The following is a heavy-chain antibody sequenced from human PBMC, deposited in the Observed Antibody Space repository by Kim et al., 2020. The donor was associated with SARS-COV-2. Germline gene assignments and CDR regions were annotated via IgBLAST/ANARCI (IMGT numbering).Heavy chain of an antibody. CDR3: ARAGYWYDSSGYYFDY. V-gene: IGHV7-4-1*02. J-gene: IGHJ4*02. D-gene: IGHD3-22*01. CDR1: GYTFTSYA. Sequence: ASVKVSCKASGYTFTSYAMNWVRQAPGQGLEWMGWINTNTGNPTYAQGFTGRFVFSLDTSVSTAYLQISSLKAEDTAVYYCARAGYWYDSSGYYFDYWGQGTLVTVSS. CDR2: INTNTGNP.